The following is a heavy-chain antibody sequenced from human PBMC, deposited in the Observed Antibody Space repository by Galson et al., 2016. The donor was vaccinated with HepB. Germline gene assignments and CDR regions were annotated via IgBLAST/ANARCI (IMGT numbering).Heavy chain of an antibody. CDR2: ISAYNGNT. D-gene: IGHD2-2*01. V-gene: IGHV1-18*04. J-gene: IGHJ4*02. CDR1: GYTFTSYG. Sequence: SVKVSCTASGYTFTSYGISWVRQAPGQGLEWMGWISAYNGNTNYAQKLQGRVTMTTDTSTSTAYMELRSLRSDDTAVYYCARDSPIVVVPAVMYDYWGQGTLVTVSS. CDR3: ARDSPIVVVPAVMYDY.